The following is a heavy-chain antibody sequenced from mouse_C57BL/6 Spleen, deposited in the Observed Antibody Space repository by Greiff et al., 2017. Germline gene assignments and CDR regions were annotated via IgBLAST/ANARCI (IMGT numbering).Heavy chain of an antibody. Sequence: QVQLQQPGAELVKPGASVKLSCKASGYTFTSYWMQWVKQRPGQGLEWIGEIAPSDSYTNYTQNFKGKATLTEDTSSSTAYMQLSSLTSEDSAVYYCARTYGKYLYFDYWGQGTTLTVSS. J-gene: IGHJ2*01. CDR2: IAPSDSYT. V-gene: IGHV1-50*01. CDR3: ARTYGKYLYFDY. CDR1: GYTFTSYW. D-gene: IGHD2-1*01.